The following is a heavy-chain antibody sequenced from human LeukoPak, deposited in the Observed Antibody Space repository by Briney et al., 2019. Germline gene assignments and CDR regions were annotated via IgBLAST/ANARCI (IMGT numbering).Heavy chain of an antibody. V-gene: IGHV3-9*01. CDR2: ISWNSGSI. D-gene: IGHD3-22*01. Sequence: PGRSLRLSCAASGFTFDDYAMHWVRQAPGKGLEWVSGISWNSGSIGYADSVKGRFTISRDNAKNSLYLQMNSLRAEDTALYYCAKDRHDSSGYYYSFQHWGQGTLVTVSS. CDR1: GFTFDDYA. CDR3: AKDRHDSSGYYYSFQH. J-gene: IGHJ1*01.